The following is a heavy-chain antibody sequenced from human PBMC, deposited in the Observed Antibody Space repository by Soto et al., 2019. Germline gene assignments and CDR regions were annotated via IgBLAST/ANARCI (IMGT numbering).Heavy chain of an antibody. CDR2: MNPNSGNT. CDR3: AREGLYGSSQDNTFDI. CDR1: GYTFNRHD. V-gene: IGHV1-8*01. D-gene: IGHD6-19*01. Sequence: QVQLVQSGAEVKRSGASVRISCKASGYTFNRHDINWVRQGTGQGPDWIGWMNPNSGNTGYAQKFQGRVTMTRDSSITTAYMDLSSLTSEDTAIYYCAREGLYGSSQDNTFDIWGQGTMVSVSS. J-gene: IGHJ3*02.